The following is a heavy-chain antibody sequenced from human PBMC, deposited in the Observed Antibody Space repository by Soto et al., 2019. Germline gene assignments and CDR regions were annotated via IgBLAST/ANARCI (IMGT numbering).Heavy chain of an antibody. J-gene: IGHJ5*02. CDR2: IIPSFGTA. D-gene: IGHD6-6*01. CDR1: GGTFSSYA. CDR3: AREDISSSGGYHWFAP. V-gene: IGHV1-69*01. Sequence: QLQLVQSGAEVKKPGSSVKVSCKASGGTFSSYAISWVRQAPGQGLEWMGGIIPSFGTANYAQKFQGRVTMTADESTSTAYRELSSLRSEDTAVYYCAREDISSSGGYHWFAPWGQGTLVTVSS.